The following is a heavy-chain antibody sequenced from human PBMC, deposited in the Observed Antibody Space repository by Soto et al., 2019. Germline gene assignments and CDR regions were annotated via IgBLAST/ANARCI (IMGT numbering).Heavy chain of an antibody. CDR2: IYSSGYT. CDR3: ARGSSNDRSFGFDY. V-gene: IGHV4-59*01. J-gene: IGHJ4*02. D-gene: IGHD3-22*01. CDR1: GGSISSYY. Sequence: SETLSLTCTVSGGSISSYYWNWIRQPPGKGLEWIGYIYSSGYTNYNPSLKTRVTMSVDTSKNQFSLKLSSASAADSAIYYCARGSSNDRSFGFDYWGQGTLVTVSS.